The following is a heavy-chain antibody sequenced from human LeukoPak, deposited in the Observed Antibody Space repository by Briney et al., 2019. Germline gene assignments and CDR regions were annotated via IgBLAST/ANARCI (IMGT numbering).Heavy chain of an antibody. CDR3: ARGKYQLLDYYMDV. Sequence: GGSLRLSCSASGFTFSDYWMMWVRQAPGKGLEWVGNIRQDDSEKNYVDSVKGRFTISRDNAKFSLYLQMNSLRAEDTAVYYCARGKYQLLDYYMDVWGKGTTVTVSS. CDR2: IRQDDSEK. J-gene: IGHJ6*03. D-gene: IGHD2-2*01. CDR1: GFTFSDYW. V-gene: IGHV3-7*03.